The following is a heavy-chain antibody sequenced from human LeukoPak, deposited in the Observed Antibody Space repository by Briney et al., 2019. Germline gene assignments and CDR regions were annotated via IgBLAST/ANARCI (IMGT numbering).Heavy chain of an antibody. CDR1: GFTFGTFW. CDR3: ARDVDTNY. CDR2: IKEDGSEK. D-gene: IGHD5-18*01. J-gene: IGHJ4*02. Sequence: GGSLRRSGTASGFTFGTFWRTWVRQAPGKGLEWVANIKEDGSEKYYVDSVKGRFTLSRDNARKSLSLQMNSLRAEDTAVYYCARDVDTNYWGQGTLVTVSS. V-gene: IGHV3-7*03.